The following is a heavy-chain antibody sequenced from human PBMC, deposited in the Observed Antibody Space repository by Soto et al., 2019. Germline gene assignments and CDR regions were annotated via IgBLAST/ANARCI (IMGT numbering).Heavy chain of an antibody. V-gene: IGHV4-59*01. CDR2: IYYSGST. CDR3: ASLHNSI. Sequence: PSETLSLTCTVSGGSISSYYWSWIRQPPGKGLEWIGYIYYSGSTNYNPSLKSRVTISVDTSKNQFSLKLSSVTAADTAVYYCASLHNSIWGQGTMVTVSS. D-gene: IGHD1-1*01. J-gene: IGHJ3*02. CDR1: GGSISSYY.